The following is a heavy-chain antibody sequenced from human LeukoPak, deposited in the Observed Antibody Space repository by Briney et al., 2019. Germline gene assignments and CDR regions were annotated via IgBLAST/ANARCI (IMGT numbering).Heavy chain of an antibody. D-gene: IGHD3-10*02. CDR3: ARVQGSWVSGDSGN. CDR2: ISSSSSYI. CDR1: GFTFSSYS. V-gene: IGHV3-21*01. J-gene: IGHJ4*02. Sequence: GSLRLSCAASGFTFSSYSMNWVRQAPGKGLEWVSSISSSSSYIYYADSVKGRFTISRDNAKNSLYLQMSSLRAEDTAVYYCARVQGSWVSGDSGNWGQGTLVTVSS.